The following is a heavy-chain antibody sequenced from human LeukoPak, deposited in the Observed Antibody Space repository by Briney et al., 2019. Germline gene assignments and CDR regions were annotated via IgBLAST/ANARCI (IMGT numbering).Heavy chain of an antibody. Sequence: GGSLRLSCAASGFTFSSYAMSWVRQAPGKGLEGVSAISGSGGSTYYADSVKGRFTISRDNSKNTLYLQMNSLRAEDTAVYYCAKGRIQLWFIFNYWGQGTLVTVSS. D-gene: IGHD5-18*01. CDR2: ISGSGGST. CDR3: AKGRIQLWFIFNY. CDR1: GFTFSSYA. V-gene: IGHV3-23*01. J-gene: IGHJ4*02.